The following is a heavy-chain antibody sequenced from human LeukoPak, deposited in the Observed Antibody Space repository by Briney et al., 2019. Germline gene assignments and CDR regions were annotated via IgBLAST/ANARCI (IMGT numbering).Heavy chain of an antibody. V-gene: IGHV6-1*01. J-gene: IGHJ5*02. D-gene: IGHD4-23*01. Sequence: SQTLSLTCAISGDSVSSNTASWSWLRQSPSRGLEWLGRTYFRSKWYNYYAVSVKSRIAINGDTSKNQFSLLLYSVTPEDTAVYYCAREVATDAARNWFDPWGQGTLVTVSS. CDR1: GDSVSSNTAS. CDR3: AREVATDAARNWFDP. CDR2: TYFRSKWYN.